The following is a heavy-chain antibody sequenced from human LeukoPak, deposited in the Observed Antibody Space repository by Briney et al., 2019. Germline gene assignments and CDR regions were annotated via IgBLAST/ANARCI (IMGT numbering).Heavy chain of an antibody. V-gene: IGHV4-38-2*02. D-gene: IGHD2-2*01. Sequence: SETLSLTCTVSGYSISSGYYWGWIRQPPGKGLEWIGSIYYSGSTYYNPSLKSRVTISVDTSKNQFSLKLSSVTAADTAVYYCARLRAPAASGWFDPWGQGTLVTVSS. CDR1: GYSISSGYY. J-gene: IGHJ5*02. CDR2: IYYSGST. CDR3: ARLRAPAASGWFDP.